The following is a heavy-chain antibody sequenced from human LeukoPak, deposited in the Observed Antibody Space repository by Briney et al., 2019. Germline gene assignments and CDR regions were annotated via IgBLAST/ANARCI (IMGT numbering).Heavy chain of an antibody. CDR3: ARGGAYYYDSSGYSAAFDI. CDR2: IYYSGST. Sequence: SETLSLTCTVSGGSISSYYWSWIRQPPGKGLEWIGYIYYSGSTNYNPSLKSRVTISVDTSKNQFSLKLSSVTAADTAVYYCARGGAYYYDSSGYSAAFDIWGQGTMVAVSS. CDR1: GGSISSYY. J-gene: IGHJ3*02. D-gene: IGHD3-22*01. V-gene: IGHV4-59*01.